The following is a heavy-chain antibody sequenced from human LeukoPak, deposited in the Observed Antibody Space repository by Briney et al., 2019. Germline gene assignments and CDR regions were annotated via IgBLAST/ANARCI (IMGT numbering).Heavy chain of an antibody. CDR2: ITFSGTSI. D-gene: IGHD6-19*01. CDR1: GFILNSYE. V-gene: IGHV3-48*03. CDR3: AKMVTSGWPGNFYYYGMDV. J-gene: IGHJ6*02. Sequence: GGSLRLSCEASGFILNSYEMNWVRQAPGKGLEWLSSITFSGTSIHYADAVKGRFTISRDSAKNSVYLQMTSLRPEDTAVYYCAKMVTSGWPGNFYYYGMDVWGQGATVTVSS.